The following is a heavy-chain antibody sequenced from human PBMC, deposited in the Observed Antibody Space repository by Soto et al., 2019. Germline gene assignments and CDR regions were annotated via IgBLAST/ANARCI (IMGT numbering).Heavy chain of an antibody. Sequence: ASVKVSCKASGYTFTSYGISWVRQAPGQGLEWMGWISAYNGNTNYAQKLQGRVTMTTDTSTSTAYMELRSLRSDDTAVYYCARVGLLWFGEILAFDPWGQGTLVTVSS. CDR1: GYTFTSYG. J-gene: IGHJ5*02. V-gene: IGHV1-18*01. CDR2: ISAYNGNT. CDR3: ARVGLLWFGEILAFDP. D-gene: IGHD3-10*01.